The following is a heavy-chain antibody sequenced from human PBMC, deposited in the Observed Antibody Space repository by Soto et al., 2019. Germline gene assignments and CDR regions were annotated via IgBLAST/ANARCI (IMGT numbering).Heavy chain of an antibody. D-gene: IGHD2-2*01. Sequence: ASVKFSCKASGYTFTGYYMHWVRQAPGQGLEWMGWINPNSGGTNYAQKFQGWVTMTRDTSISTAYMELSRLRSDDTAVYYCARGDIVVVPAAPPSGYWGQGTLVTVSS. CDR3: ARGDIVVVPAAPPSGY. CDR1: GYTFTGYY. J-gene: IGHJ4*02. CDR2: INPNSGGT. V-gene: IGHV1-2*04.